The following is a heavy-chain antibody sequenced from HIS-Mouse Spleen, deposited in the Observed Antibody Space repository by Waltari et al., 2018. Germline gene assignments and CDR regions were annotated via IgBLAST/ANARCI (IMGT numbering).Heavy chain of an antibody. Sequence: EVQLVESGGGLVQLGRSLRLSCAASGFTFDAYAMHWARQAPGKGLEWVSGISWNSGSIGYADSVKGRFTISRDNAKNSLYLQMNSLRAEDTALYYCAKDSSSWIGVDYWGQGTLVTVSS. CDR2: ISWNSGSI. J-gene: IGHJ4*02. CDR1: GFTFDAYA. CDR3: AKDSSSWIGVDY. V-gene: IGHV3-9*01. D-gene: IGHD6-13*01.